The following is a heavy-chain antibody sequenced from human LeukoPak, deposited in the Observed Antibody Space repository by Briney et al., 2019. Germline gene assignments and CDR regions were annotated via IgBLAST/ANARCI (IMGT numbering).Heavy chain of an antibody. CDR3: AREPLPNGVWRVGWFDP. CDR1: GGSISSYY. Sequence: SETLSLTCTVSGGSISSYYWSWIRQSAGKGLEWIGRIDSSRNSNYNPSLKSRVTISLDTSKNQFSLKLTSVTAADTAVYYCAREPLPNGVWRVGWFDPWGQGTLVTVSS. D-gene: IGHD2-8*01. CDR2: IDSSRNS. V-gene: IGHV4-4*07. J-gene: IGHJ5*02.